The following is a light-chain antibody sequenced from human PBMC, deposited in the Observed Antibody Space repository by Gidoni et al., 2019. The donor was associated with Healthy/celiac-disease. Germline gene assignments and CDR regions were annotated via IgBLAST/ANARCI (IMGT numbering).Light chain of an antibody. J-gene: IGKJ1*01. Sequence: DIQMTQSPSTLSASVGDRVTITCRASQSISSWLDWYQQKPGKAPKLLIYKASSLESGVPSRFSGSGSWTEFTLTISSLQPDDFATYYCQHYNSYPWTFGQGTKVEIK. CDR3: QHYNSYPWT. CDR1: QSISSW. CDR2: KAS. V-gene: IGKV1-5*03.